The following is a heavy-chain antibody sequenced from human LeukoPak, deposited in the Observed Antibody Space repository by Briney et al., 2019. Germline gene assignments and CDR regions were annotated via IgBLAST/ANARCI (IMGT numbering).Heavy chain of an antibody. D-gene: IGHD1-26*01. CDR2: INPSGGST. V-gene: IGHV1-46*01. J-gene: IGHJ3*02. Sequence: ASVKVSCKASGYTFTSYYMHWVRQAPGQGLEWMGIINPSGGSTSYAQKFQGRVTMTRDTSTSTVYMELSSLRSEDTAVYYCANLGADDAFDIWGQGTMVTVSS. CDR1: GYTFTSYY. CDR3: ANLGADDAFDI.